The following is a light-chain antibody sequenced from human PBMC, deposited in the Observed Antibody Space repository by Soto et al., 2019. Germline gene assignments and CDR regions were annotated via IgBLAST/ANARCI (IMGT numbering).Light chain of an antibody. V-gene: IGKV3-15*01. CDR2: GAS. CDR3: QQYRNWPRT. J-gene: IGKJ1*01. CDR1: QSVDIN. Sequence: ERGVSQSLGTVSVSTGDRVTLSCRASQSVDINLAWYQQRAGQAPRLLVYGASTKATDMPGRFSGRGSGTEFTLTINNLQSEDFAVYYCQQYRNWPRTFGQGTKVDI.